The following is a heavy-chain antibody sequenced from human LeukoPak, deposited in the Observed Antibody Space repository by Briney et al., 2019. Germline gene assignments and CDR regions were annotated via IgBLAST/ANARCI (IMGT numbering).Heavy chain of an antibody. J-gene: IGHJ5*02. CDR1: GGSFSGYY. D-gene: IGHD4-17*01. Sequence: SETLSLTCAVYGGSFSGYYWSWIRQPPGKGLEWIGEINHSGSTNYNPSPKRRVSISVDTAKNQFSPKMSSVTAADTAVYYCARRGMTTRGWFDPWGQGTLVTVSS. CDR2: INHSGST. V-gene: IGHV4-34*01. CDR3: ARRGMTTRGWFDP.